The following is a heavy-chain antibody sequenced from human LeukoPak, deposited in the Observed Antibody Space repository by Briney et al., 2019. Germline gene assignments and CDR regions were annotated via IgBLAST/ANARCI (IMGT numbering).Heavy chain of an antibody. CDR2: INGDASST. J-gene: IGHJ4*02. Sequence: GGSLRLSCAASGLTLSGYWMHWVRQAPGKGLVWVSRINGDASSTSYADSVKGRFTISRDNAKSTLYLQMNSLRVEDTAVYYCARARGNTYGYFEYRVQGTLVTVSS. CDR1: GLTLSGYW. D-gene: IGHD5-18*01. CDR3: ARARGNTYGYFEY. V-gene: IGHV3-74*01.